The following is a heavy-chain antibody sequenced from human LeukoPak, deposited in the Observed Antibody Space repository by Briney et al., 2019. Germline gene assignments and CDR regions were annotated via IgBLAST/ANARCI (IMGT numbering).Heavy chain of an antibody. CDR1: GFTVSGNY. CDR3: AGCRWNYHYFEH. Sequence: GGSLRLSCAASGFTVSGNYMTWVRQAPGKGLECVSVIYSGGSAYYADSVEGRFTISRDNSKNTLYLHMNSLRAEDTAVYYCAGCRWNYHYFEHWGQGTLVTVSS. V-gene: IGHV3-66*01. J-gene: IGHJ4*02. CDR2: IYSGGSA. D-gene: IGHD1-7*01.